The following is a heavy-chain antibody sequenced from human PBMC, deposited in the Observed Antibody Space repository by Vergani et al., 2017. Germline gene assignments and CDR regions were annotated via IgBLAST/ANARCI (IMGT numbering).Heavy chain of an antibody. CDR1: GGTFSSYT. J-gene: IGHJ4*02. V-gene: IGHV1-69*02. CDR2: IIPILGIA. D-gene: IGHD5-24*01. Sequence: QVQLVQSGAEVKKPGSSVKVSCKASGGTFSSYTISWVRQAPGQGLEWMGRIIPILGIANYAQKFQGRVTITADKSTSTAYMEMSSLRYEDTAVYYCARSTRRDVDGFDYWGQGTLVTVSS. CDR3: ARSTRRDVDGFDY.